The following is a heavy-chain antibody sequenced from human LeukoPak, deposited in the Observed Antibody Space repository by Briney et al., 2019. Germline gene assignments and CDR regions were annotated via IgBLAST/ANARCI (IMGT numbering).Heavy chain of an antibody. D-gene: IGHD6-13*01. J-gene: IGHJ4*02. Sequence: SETLSLTCAVYGGSFSGYYWSWIRRPPGKGLEWIGEINHSGSTNYNPSLKSRVTISVDTSKNQFSLKLSSVTAADTAVYYCARFIAAAGTDYWGQGTLVTVSS. V-gene: IGHV4-34*01. CDR2: INHSGST. CDR3: ARFIAAAGTDY. CDR1: GGSFSGYY.